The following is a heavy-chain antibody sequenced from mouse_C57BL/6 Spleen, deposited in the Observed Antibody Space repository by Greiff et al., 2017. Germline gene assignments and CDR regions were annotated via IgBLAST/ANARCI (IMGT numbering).Heavy chain of an antibody. CDR2: IYPGDGDT. V-gene: IGHV1-82*01. J-gene: IGHJ3*01. D-gene: IGHD1-1*01. CDR1: GYAFSSSW. CDR3: AIYYGSSSGFAY. Sequence: QVQLQQSGPELVKPGASVKISCKASGYAFSSSWMNWVKQRPGKGLEWIGRIYPGDGDTNYNGKFKGKATLTADKSSSTAYMQLSSLTSEDSAVYFCAIYYGSSSGFAYWGQGTLVTVSA.